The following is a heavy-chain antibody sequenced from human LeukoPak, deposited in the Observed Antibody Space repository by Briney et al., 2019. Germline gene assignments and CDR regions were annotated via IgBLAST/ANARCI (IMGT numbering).Heavy chain of an antibody. D-gene: IGHD6-6*01. V-gene: IGHV4-4*07. CDR2: IYTSGST. Sequence: SETLSLTCTVSGGSITNYYWTWIRQPAGKGLEWIGRIYTSGSTNYNPSLKSRVTISVDTSKNQFSLKLSSVTAADTAVYYCARGWDSSSIYYYYYMDVWGKGTTVTVSS. CDR3: ARGWDSSSIYYYYYMDV. J-gene: IGHJ6*03. CDR1: GGSITNYY.